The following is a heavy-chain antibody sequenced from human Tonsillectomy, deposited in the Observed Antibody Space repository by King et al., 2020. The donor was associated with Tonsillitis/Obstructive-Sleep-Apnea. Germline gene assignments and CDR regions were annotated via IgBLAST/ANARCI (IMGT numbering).Heavy chain of an antibody. CDR2: IDWDDDK. V-gene: IGHV2-70*11. J-gene: IGHJ4*02. CDR1: GFSLSTSGMC. CDR3: ARINLELPDY. D-gene: IGHD1-7*01. Sequence: TLKESGPALVKPTQTLTLTCTFSGFSLSTSGMCVSWIRQPPGKALEWLARIDWDDDKYYSTSLKTRRTISKDTSKNQVVLTMTNMDPVDTATYYCARINLELPDYWGQGTLVTVSS.